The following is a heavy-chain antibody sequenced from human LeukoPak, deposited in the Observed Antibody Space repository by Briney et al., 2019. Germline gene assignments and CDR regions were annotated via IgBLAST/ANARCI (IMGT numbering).Heavy chain of an antibody. CDR3: ARGGAARLHFQN. D-gene: IGHD6-6*01. CDR1: GGSISSYY. CDR2: IYYSGST. Sequence: PSETLSLTCTVSGGSISSYYWSWIRQPPGKGLEWIGYIYYSGSTNYNPSLQSRVTISVDTSKNQFSLNPNSVTAADTAVYYCARGGAARLHFQNWGQGTLVTVSS. V-gene: IGHV4-59*01. J-gene: IGHJ1*01.